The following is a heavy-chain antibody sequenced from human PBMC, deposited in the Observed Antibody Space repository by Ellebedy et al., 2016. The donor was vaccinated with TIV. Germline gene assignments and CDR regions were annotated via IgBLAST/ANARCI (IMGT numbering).Heavy chain of an antibody. CDR3: ARGAGGDDGSRAADY. CDR2: IHHSGST. V-gene: IGHV4-34*01. Sequence: SETLSLXCAVYGGSFSGHYWSWIRQPPGKGLEWIGEIHHSGSTKYNPSLKSRVTISVDTSKSQFSLRLTSVTAADTAFYYCARGAGGDDGSRAADYWGQGTLVTVSS. J-gene: IGHJ4*02. D-gene: IGHD5-12*01. CDR1: GGSFSGHY.